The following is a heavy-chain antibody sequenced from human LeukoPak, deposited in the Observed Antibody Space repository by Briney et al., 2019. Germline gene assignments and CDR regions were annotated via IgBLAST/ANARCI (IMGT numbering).Heavy chain of an antibody. Sequence: ASVKVSCKASGYIFSGYYMHWVRQAPGQGLEWMGRINPNSGATNYAQKFQGRVTVTRDTAINTAYMELTSLRSDDTAVYYCAGALLDSGSYSNNWFDPWGQGTLVTVSS. CDR3: AGALLDSGSYSNNWFDP. J-gene: IGHJ5*02. CDR1: GYIFSGYY. D-gene: IGHD3-10*01. CDR2: INPNSGAT. V-gene: IGHV1-2*06.